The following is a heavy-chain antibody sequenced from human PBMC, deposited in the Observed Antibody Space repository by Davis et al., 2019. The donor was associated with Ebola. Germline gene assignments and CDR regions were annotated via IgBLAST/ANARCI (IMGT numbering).Heavy chain of an antibody. D-gene: IGHD3-3*01. CDR1: GFPFSSYA. CDR3: AKDWNYDFWNGNLWDY. Sequence: GGSLRLSCAASGFPFSSYAMSWVRQAPGKGLEWVSAVSGRGDSSYYADSVKGRFTISRDNSKNTLSLQMNSLRAEDTAVYYCAKDWNYDFWNGNLWDYWGQGTLVTVSS. CDR2: VSGRGDSS. V-gene: IGHV3-23*01. J-gene: IGHJ4*02.